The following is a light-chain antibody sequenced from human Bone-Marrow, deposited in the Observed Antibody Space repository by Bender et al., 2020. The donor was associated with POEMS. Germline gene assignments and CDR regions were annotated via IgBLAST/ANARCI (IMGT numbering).Light chain of an antibody. Sequence: SVLTQPPSAPAPPGQRVTIPCSGSSSNIVGNAVNWWQQLPGTAPKLLLYGNDQRPSGVPDRFSGSKSGTSASLAISGLQSEDEADYFCSAWDGILNGWVFGGGTELTVL. J-gene: IGLJ3*02. V-gene: IGLV1-44*01. CDR3: SAWDGILNGWV. CDR1: SSNIVGNA. CDR2: GND.